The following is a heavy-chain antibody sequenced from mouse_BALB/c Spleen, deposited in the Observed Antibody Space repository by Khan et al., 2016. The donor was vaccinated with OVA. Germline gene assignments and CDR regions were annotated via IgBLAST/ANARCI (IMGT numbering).Heavy chain of an antibody. J-gene: IGHJ2*01. D-gene: IGHD1-1*01. CDR3: ARVYGADFDY. V-gene: IGHV3-2*02. Sequence: VQLLESGPGLVKPSQSLSLSCNVSGYSIASYYARNWIRQFPENNLWWMGFISYSGNTNYNPTLKGKTTITRDTSTNPSYLQLNCVTSEDSATYEYARVYGADFDYGGQGTTLTVSS. CDR2: ISYSGNT. CDR1: GYSIASYYA.